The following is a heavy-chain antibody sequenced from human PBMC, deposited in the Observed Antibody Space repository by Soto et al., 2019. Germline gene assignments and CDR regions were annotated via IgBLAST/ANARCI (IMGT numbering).Heavy chain of an antibody. CDR2: IYYSGNT. D-gene: IGHD1-1*01. J-gene: IGHJ3*02. Sequence: SETLSLTCTVSGGSISSSSYYWGWIRQPPGKGLEWIGSIYYSGNTYYNPSLKSRVTISVDTSKNQFSLKLSSVTAADTAVYYCARHFPWNDRRDAFDIWGQGTMVTVSS. CDR1: GGSISSSSYY. V-gene: IGHV4-39*01. CDR3: ARHFPWNDRRDAFDI.